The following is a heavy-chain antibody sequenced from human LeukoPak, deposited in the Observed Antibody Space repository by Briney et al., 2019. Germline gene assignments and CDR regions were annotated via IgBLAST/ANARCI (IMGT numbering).Heavy chain of an antibody. Sequence: ASVKVSCKASGYTFTDHYLHWVRQAPGQGLEWMGCINVNSGDTNSAQKFQGRVTMTGDMSVSTVYMELSRLTSDDTAVYWCAREGSHAFDNWGQGTMVTVSS. CDR2: INVNSGDT. CDR1: GYTFTDHY. J-gene: IGHJ3*02. V-gene: IGHV1-2*02. CDR3: AREGSHAFDN.